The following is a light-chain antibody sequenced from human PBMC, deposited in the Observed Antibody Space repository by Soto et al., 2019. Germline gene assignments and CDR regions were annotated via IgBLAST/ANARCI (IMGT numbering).Light chain of an antibody. Sequence: EIVLTQSPGTLSLSPGERATLSCRASQSVSSSFLAWYQQKPGQAARLLIYGASNRATGIPARFSGSGSGTDFTLTISRLEPEDFAVYYCQQYVTSPWAFGQGTKVAIE. J-gene: IGKJ1*01. CDR1: QSVSSSF. CDR2: GAS. CDR3: QQYVTSPWA. V-gene: IGKV3-20*01.